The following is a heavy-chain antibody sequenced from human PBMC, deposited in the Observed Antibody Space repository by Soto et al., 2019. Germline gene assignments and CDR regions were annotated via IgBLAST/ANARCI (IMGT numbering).Heavy chain of an antibody. CDR1: GFTFSSHW. CDR3: ASRPADRNYDGVFDF. D-gene: IGHD3-22*01. V-gene: IGHV3-7*03. CDR2: IKQDGSEK. J-gene: IGHJ4*02. Sequence: VGSLRLSCVASGFTFSSHWMTWVRQAPGKALEWVANIKQDGSEKYYVDSVKGRFTISRDNAKNSVFLQMNSLRAEDTAVYYCASRPADRNYDGVFDFWGPGTLVTVSS.